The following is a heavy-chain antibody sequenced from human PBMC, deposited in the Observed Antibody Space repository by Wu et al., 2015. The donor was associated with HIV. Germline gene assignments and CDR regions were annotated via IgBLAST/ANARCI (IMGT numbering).Heavy chain of an antibody. CDR1: GGTFATYA. Sequence: QVQLVQSGAELRKPGSSVKVSCKASGGTFATYATNWVRQAPGQGLEWMGGIIPIFGTANYAQKFQGRVTITTDESTSTAYMELSSLRSEDTAVYYCASYGSGSYYRGPLLPFDIWGQGTMVTVSS. CDR3: ASYGSGSYYRGPLLPFDI. V-gene: IGHV1-69*05. D-gene: IGHD3-10*01. J-gene: IGHJ3*02. CDR2: IIPIFGTA.